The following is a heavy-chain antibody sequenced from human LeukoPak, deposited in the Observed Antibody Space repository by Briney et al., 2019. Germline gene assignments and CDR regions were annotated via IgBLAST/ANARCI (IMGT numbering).Heavy chain of an antibody. CDR3: ATGYSSSRSYYFDY. Sequence: GGSLRLSCAASGFTFSDYYMSRIRQAPGKGLEWVSYISSSGSTIYYADSVKGRFTISRDNAKNSLYLQMNSLRAEDTAVYYCATGYSSSRSYYFDYWGQGTLVTVSS. V-gene: IGHV3-11*04. D-gene: IGHD6-13*01. CDR1: GFTFSDYY. CDR2: ISSSGSTI. J-gene: IGHJ4*02.